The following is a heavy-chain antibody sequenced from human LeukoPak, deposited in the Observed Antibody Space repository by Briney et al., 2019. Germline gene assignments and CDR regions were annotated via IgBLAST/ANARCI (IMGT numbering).Heavy chain of an antibody. CDR2: ISYDGSNK. V-gene: IGHV3-30*18. CDR3: ANGGYYSLDS. D-gene: IGHD2-15*01. Sequence: QPGRSLRLSCAASGFTFRNYGMHWVRQAPGKGLEWVAVISYDGSNKYYADSVKGRFTISRDNSKGTLFLQTDSLRGEDTAVYYRANGGYYSLDSWGQGTLVTVSS. CDR1: GFTFRNYG. J-gene: IGHJ4*02.